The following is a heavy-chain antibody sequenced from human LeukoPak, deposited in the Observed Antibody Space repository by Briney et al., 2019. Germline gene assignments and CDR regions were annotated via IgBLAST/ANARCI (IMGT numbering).Heavy chain of an antibody. CDR2: IIPIFGTA. CDR1: GGTFSSYA. J-gene: IGHJ4*02. V-gene: IGHV1-69*01. Sequence: ASVKVSCKASGGTFSSYAISWVRQAPGQGLEWMGGIIPIFGTANYAQKFQGRVTITADESTSTAYMELSSLRSEDTAVYYCARDNPYYGGNSVDYWDQGTLVTVSS. CDR3: ARDNPYYGGNSVDY. D-gene: IGHD4-23*01.